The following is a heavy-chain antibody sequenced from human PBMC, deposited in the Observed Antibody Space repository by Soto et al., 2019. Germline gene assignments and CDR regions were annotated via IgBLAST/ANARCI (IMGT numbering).Heavy chain of an antibody. J-gene: IGHJ4*02. CDR2: ISDNGFST. Sequence: PGGSLRLSCAASGFTFSNYAMHWVRQAPGKGLEYVSAISDNGFSTYYGDSVRGRFIISRDYSKNTLYLQMGSLRAEDMAVYYCARGPSTVATWLDYWGQGTLVTVSS. D-gene: IGHD4-17*01. CDR3: ARGPSTVATWLDY. V-gene: IGHV3-64*02. CDR1: GFTFSNYA.